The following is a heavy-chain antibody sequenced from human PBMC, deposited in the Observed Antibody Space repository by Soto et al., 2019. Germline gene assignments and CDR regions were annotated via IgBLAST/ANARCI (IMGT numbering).Heavy chain of an antibody. Sequence: HTGGSLRLSCAASGFTFSSYAMSWVRQAPGKGLKWVSAISGSGGSTYYADSVKGRFTISRDNSKNTLYLQMNSLRAEDTAVYYCAKPSLWFGELMYAFDIWGQGTMVTVSS. D-gene: IGHD3-10*01. CDR2: ISGSGGST. CDR3: AKPSLWFGELMYAFDI. CDR1: GFTFSSYA. V-gene: IGHV3-23*01. J-gene: IGHJ3*02.